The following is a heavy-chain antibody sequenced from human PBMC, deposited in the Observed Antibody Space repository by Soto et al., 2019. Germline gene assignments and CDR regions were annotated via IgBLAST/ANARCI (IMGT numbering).Heavy chain of an antibody. CDR2: IYYSGST. D-gene: IGHD3-22*01. Sequence: PSETLSLTCTVSGGSISSGDYYWSWIRQPPGKGLEWIGYIYYSGSTYYNPSLKSRVTISVDTSKNQFSLKLSSVTAADTAVYYCARECYDDSSGYYYTLSGMEVWGQGTTVTVS. J-gene: IGHJ6*02. CDR3: ARECYDDSSGYYYTLSGMEV. V-gene: IGHV4-30-4*01. CDR1: GGSISSGDYY.